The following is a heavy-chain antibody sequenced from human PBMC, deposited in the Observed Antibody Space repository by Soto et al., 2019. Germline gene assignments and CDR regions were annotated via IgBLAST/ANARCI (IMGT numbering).Heavy chain of an antibody. D-gene: IGHD1-20*01. CDR2: INAGNGDT. Sequence: QVQLVQSGAEVKKPGASVNISCKASGYTFTNFAMHWVRQAPGQRLEWMGWINAGNGDTKYSQKFQGRVSITRDTSASTAYMELSSLRSEDTAMYYCARGPKNDNYFLSFFDYCGQRSLVIVSS. CDR3: ARGPKNDNYFLSFFDY. J-gene: IGHJ4*02. CDR1: GYTFTNFA. V-gene: IGHV1-3*01.